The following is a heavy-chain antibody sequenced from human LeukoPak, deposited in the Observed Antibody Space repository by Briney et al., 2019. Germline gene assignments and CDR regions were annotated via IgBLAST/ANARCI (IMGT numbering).Heavy chain of an antibody. D-gene: IGHD3-10*01. CDR2: INAGNGNT. Sequence: GASVKVSCKASVYTFTIYAMHWVRQAPGQRLGWMGWINAGNGNTKYSQNFQGRVTITRDTSASTGYMELNSLRSEDTAVYYCARDVTMVRGVRYYYYGMDVWGKGTTVTVSS. CDR3: ARDVTMVRGVRYYYYGMDV. CDR1: VYTFTIYA. V-gene: IGHV1-3*01. J-gene: IGHJ6*04.